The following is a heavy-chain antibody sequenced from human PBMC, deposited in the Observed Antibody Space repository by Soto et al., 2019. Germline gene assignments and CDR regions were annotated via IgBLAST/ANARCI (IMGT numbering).Heavy chain of an antibody. CDR3: AKATAGTIGAFDI. V-gene: IGHV3-23*01. Sequence: GGSLRLSCAASGFTFSSYAMSWVRQAPGKGLEWVSAISGSGGSTYYADSVKGRFTISRDNSKNTLYLQMNSLSAEDTAVYYCAKATAGTIGAFDIWGQGTMVTVSS. J-gene: IGHJ3*02. CDR1: GFTFSSYA. D-gene: IGHD6-13*01. CDR2: ISGSGGST.